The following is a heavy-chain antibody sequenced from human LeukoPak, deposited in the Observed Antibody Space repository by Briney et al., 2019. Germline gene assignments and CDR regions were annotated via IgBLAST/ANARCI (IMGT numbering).Heavy chain of an antibody. CDR3: ARDRYYSSSWYRPENWFDP. D-gene: IGHD6-13*01. J-gene: IGHJ5*02. Sequence: SETLSLTCTVSGGSISGYYWNWIRQPPGKGLEWIGYIYDSGTTNYNPSLKSRVTISGDTSKNQFSLKLSSVTAADTAVYYCARDRYYSSSWYRPENWFDPWGQGTLVTVSS. V-gene: IGHV4-59*12. CDR1: GGSISGYY. CDR2: IYDSGTT.